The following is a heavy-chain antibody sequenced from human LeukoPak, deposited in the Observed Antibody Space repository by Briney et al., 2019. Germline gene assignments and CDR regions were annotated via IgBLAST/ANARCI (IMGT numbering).Heavy chain of an antibody. CDR1: GFTFGDYA. J-gene: IGHJ4*02. Sequence: QSGGSLRLSCTASGFTFGDYAMSWVRQAPGKGLEWVGFIRSKAYGGTTEYAASVKGRFTISRDDSKSIAYLQMNSLKTEDTAVYYCTSILQGYSSGWYTLGDYWGQGTLVTVSS. CDR2: IRSKAYGGTT. CDR3: TSILQGYSSGWYTLGDY. D-gene: IGHD6-19*01. V-gene: IGHV3-49*04.